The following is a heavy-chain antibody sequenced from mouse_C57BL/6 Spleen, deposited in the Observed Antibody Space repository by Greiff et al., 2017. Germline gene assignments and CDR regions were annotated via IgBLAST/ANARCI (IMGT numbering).Heavy chain of an antibody. D-gene: IGHD2-1*01. Sequence: EVQRVESGEGLVKPGGSLKLSCAASGFTFSSYAMSWVRQTPEKRLEWVAYISSGGDYIYYADTVKGRFTISRDNARNTLYLQMSSLKSEDTAMYYCTRDPDGNYYFDYWGQGTTLTVSS. CDR2: ISSGGDYI. CDR3: TRDPDGNYYFDY. CDR1: GFTFSSYA. V-gene: IGHV5-9-1*02. J-gene: IGHJ2*01.